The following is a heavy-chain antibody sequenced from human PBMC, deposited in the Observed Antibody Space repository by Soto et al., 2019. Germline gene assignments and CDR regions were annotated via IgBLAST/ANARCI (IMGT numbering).Heavy chain of an antibody. J-gene: IGHJ6*02. D-gene: IGHD3-3*01. CDR3: ARGRYYDFWSGYYRATYYYYGMDV. Sequence: QVQLVQSGAEVKKPGASVKVSCKASGYTFTSYDINWVRQATGQGLELMGWMNPNSGNTGYAQKFQGRVTMTRNTSISTAYMELSSLRSEDTAVYYCARGRYYDFWSGYYRATYYYYGMDVWGQGTTVTVSS. V-gene: IGHV1-8*01. CDR2: MNPNSGNT. CDR1: GYTFTSYD.